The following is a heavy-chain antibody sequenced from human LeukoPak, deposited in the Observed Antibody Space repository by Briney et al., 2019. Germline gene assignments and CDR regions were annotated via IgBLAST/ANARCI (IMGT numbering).Heavy chain of an antibody. D-gene: IGHD5-18*01. J-gene: IGHJ4*02. CDR1: GGSISSGSYY. Sequence: SETLSLTCTVSGGSISSGSYYWSWIRQPAGKGLEWIGRIYTSGSTKYNPSLKSRVTISVDMSKNQFSLKLSSVTAADTAVYYCARDPGHSYGAPFDYWGQGTLVTVSP. CDR2: IYTSGST. V-gene: IGHV4-61*02. CDR3: ARDPGHSYGAPFDY.